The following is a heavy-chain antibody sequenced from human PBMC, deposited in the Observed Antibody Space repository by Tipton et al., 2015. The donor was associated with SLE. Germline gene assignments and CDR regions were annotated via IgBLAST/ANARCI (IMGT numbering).Heavy chain of an antibody. D-gene: IGHD2-2*01. V-gene: IGHV6-1*01. CDR1: GDSVSSNSAA. CDR2: TYYRSKWYN. J-gene: IGHJ3*02. CDR3: AREDCSSTSCYQDAFDT. Sequence: GLVKPSQTLSLTCAISGDSVSSNSAAWNWIRQSPSRGLEWLGRTYYRSKWYNDYAVSVKSRITINPDTSKNQFSLQLNSVTPEDTAVYYCAREDCSSTSCYQDAFDTWGQWTMVTVPS.